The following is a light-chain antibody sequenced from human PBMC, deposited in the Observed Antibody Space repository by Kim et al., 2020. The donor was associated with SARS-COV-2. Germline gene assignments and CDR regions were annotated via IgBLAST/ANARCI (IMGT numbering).Light chain of an antibody. CDR2: DVN. CDR3: NSYTSTNTYV. J-gene: IGLJ1*01. CDR1: SSDVGDDKNF. Sequence: QSVLTQPASVSGSPGQSITISCFGTSSDVGDDKNFVSWYQQVPGKAPRVLIYDVNKRPSGVSNRFSGSKSGNTASLTISGLQAEDEADYYCNSYTSTNTYVFGTGTKVTVL. V-gene: IGLV2-14*01.